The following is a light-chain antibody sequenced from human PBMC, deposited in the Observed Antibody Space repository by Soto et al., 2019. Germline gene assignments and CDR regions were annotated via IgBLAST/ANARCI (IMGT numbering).Light chain of an antibody. V-gene: IGKV3-20*01. CDR3: QQYGSTPCT. J-gene: IGKJ2*02. CDR1: QSVISNY. CDR2: DSS. Sequence: EIVLTQSPGTLSLSPGERATLSCRASQSVISNYLAWFQQKPGQAPRLLIYDSSNRDAGIPDRFSGSGSGTDFTLTISRLEPEDVAVYYCQQYGSTPCTFGQGTKLEIK.